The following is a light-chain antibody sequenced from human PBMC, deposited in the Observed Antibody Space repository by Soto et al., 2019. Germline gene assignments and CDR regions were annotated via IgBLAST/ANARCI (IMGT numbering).Light chain of an antibody. CDR1: QSVSSD. Sequence: EIVMTQSPATLSVSPGDRVTLSCRASQSVSSDLAWYQQRPGQAPRLLIYGASTRATGIPARFSGTGSGTEFTLTISSLQSEDFAIYSCQQYNNCPPYTFGQGTKLEIK. V-gene: IGKV3-15*01. CDR3: QQYNNCPPYT. CDR2: GAS. J-gene: IGKJ2*01.